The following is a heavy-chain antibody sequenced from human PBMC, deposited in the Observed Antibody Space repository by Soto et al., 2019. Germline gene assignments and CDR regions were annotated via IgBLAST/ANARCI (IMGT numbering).Heavy chain of an antibody. D-gene: IGHD3-3*01. V-gene: IGHV1-18*01. Sequence: ASVKVSCKASGYTFTSYGISWVRQAPGQGLEWMGWISAYNGNTNYAQKLQGRVTMTTDTSTSTAYMELRSLRSDDTAVYYCARGMNFGLVPRYCYMDVWSKGNTVTFSS. CDR1: GYTFTSYG. CDR3: ARGMNFGLVPRYCYMDV. CDR2: ISAYNGNT. J-gene: IGHJ6*03.